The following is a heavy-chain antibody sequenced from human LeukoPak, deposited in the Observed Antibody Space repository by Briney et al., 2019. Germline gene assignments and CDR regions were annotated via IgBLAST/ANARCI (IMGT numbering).Heavy chain of an antibody. Sequence: ASVKVSCKASGYTFTSYGISWVRQAPGQGLEWMGWISAYNGNTNYAQKLQGRVTVTTDTSTSTAHMELRSLRSDDTAVYYCARDRPHDSSGYYYVHYYGMDVWGQGTTVTVSS. CDR1: GYTFTSYG. CDR2: ISAYNGNT. CDR3: ARDRPHDSSGYYYVHYYGMDV. D-gene: IGHD3-22*01. J-gene: IGHJ6*02. V-gene: IGHV1-18*01.